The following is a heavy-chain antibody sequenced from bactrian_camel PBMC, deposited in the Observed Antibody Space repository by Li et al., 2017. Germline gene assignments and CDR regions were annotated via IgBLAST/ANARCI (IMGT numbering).Heavy chain of an antibody. D-gene: IGHD3*01. V-gene: IGHV3-3*01. CDR2: SYSSADIR. Sequence: HVQLVESGGGSVQAGGSLRLSCVFSALTDISKCMGWFRQAAGGARETIATSYSSADIRYFVDSVKGRFTISRDGAQNTVYLQMNSIQPEDTAMYYCAACNSFSDDFRFWGQGTQVTVS. J-gene: IGHJ6*01. CDR1: ALTDISKC. CDR3: AACNSFSDDFRF.